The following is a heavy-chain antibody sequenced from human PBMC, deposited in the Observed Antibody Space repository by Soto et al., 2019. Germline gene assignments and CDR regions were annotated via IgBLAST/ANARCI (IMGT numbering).Heavy chain of an antibody. Sequence: GGSLRLSCAVSGFTFSSSEMYWVRQAPGKGLEWISYIHPSGQPIFYADSVKGRFTIPRDNANNSLFLQMNSLRAEDTAVYYCARRASRWGQGTMVTVSS. CDR2: IHPSGQPI. J-gene: IGHJ3*01. CDR3: ARRASR. D-gene: IGHD1-26*01. CDR1: GFTFSSSE. V-gene: IGHV3-48*03.